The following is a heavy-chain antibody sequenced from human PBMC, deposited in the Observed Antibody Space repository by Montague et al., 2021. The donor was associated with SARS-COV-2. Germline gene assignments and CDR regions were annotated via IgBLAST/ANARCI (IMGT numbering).Heavy chain of an antibody. CDR1: GDSISSYY. D-gene: IGHD2-15*01. CDR2: VFQSGYS. Sequence: SETLSLTCTVSGDSISSYYRTWIRQPPGRGLEWIGYVFQSGYSNSYRSLKGRVTISVDTSRNQFYLKLSSVTAADMAVYYCASPGGYCTGGSCYYVYWGQGTLVTVSS. V-gene: IGHV4-59*01. CDR3: ASPGGYCTGGSCYYVY. J-gene: IGHJ4*02.